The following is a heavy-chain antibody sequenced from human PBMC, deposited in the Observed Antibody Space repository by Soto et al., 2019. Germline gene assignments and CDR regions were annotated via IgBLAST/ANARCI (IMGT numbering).Heavy chain of an antibody. V-gene: IGHV1-18*01. Sequence: ASVKVSCKASGYTFTNYGISWVRQAPGQGLEWMGWISAYNGNTKYAQKFQGRVTMTTDTSTSTAYMELRSLRSDDTAVYYCARGVGSGSYYNQYNWFDPWGQGTLVTGSS. J-gene: IGHJ5*02. D-gene: IGHD3-10*01. CDR2: ISAYNGNT. CDR1: GYTFTNYG. CDR3: ARGVGSGSYYNQYNWFDP.